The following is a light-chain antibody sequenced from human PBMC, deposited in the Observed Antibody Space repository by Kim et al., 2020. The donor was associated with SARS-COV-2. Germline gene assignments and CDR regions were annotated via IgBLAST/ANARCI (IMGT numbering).Light chain of an antibody. CDR1: QSVLYSSNNKNY. CDR2: WAS. CDR3: QQYYSTPQT. V-gene: IGKV4-1*01. Sequence: DIVMTQSPDSLAVSLGERATINCKFSQSVLYSSNNKNYLAWYQQKPGQPPKLLIYWASTRESGVPDRFSGSGSGTDFTLTISSLQAEDVAVYYCQQYYSTPQTFGGGTKVDIK. J-gene: IGKJ4*01.